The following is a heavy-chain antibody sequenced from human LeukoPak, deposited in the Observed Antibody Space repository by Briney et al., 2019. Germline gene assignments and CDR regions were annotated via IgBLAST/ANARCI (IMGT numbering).Heavy chain of an antibody. CDR3: ARRLTQYDCFDP. V-gene: IGHV6-1*01. J-gene: IGHJ5*02. Sequence: PSQTLSLTCAISGDSVSSNSVTWSWFRQSPSRGLEWLGRTYYRSTWYNDYAVSVRGRITVNPDTSKNQFSLHLNSVTPEDTAVYYCARRLTQYDCFDPWGQGILVTVSS. D-gene: IGHD2-2*01. CDR1: GDSVSSNSVT. CDR2: TYYRSTWYN.